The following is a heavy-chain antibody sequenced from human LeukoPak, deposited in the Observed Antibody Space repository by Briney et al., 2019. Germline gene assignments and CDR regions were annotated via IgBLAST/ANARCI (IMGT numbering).Heavy chain of an antibody. V-gene: IGHV3-30-3*01. CDR3: ARVESSSWPVDY. CDR2: ISYDGSNK. CDR1: GFTFSSYA. J-gene: IGHJ4*02. Sequence: GGSLRLSCAASGFTFSSYAMHWVRQAPGKGLEWVAVISYDGSNKYYADSVKGRFTISRDNSKNTLYLQMNSLRAEDAAVYYCARVESSSWPVDYWGQGTLVTVSS. D-gene: IGHD6-13*01.